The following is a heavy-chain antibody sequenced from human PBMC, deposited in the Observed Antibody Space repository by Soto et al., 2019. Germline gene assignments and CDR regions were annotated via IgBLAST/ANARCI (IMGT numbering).Heavy chain of an antibody. CDR1: GFTFSRHW. CDR2: INPDGSEK. Sequence: LRLSCAASGFTFSRHWMTWVSQAPGKGLEWVANINPDGSEKFSVDSVKGRFTISRDNSKNTLYLQMNSLRAEDTAVYYCAKGTLDLLRFLEGLLDYWGQGTLVTVSS. CDR3: AKGTLDLLRFLEGLLDY. V-gene: IGHV3-7*03. D-gene: IGHD3-3*01. J-gene: IGHJ4*02.